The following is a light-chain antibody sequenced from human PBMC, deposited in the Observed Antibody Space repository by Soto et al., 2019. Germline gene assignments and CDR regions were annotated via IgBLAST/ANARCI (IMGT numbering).Light chain of an antibody. V-gene: IGKV1-39*01. CDR3: QQSYSVPLT. CDR2: GAS. J-gene: IGKJ4*01. CDR1: QPKNKF. Sequence: TQSSSSLAAFVGKRSTIHCRGKQPKNKFLNWFQHKPGEAPKRLIYGASILQDGVPSRFSGSGSGTDYTLTISGLQTEDFATYFCQQSYSVPLTFGGGTKVEI.